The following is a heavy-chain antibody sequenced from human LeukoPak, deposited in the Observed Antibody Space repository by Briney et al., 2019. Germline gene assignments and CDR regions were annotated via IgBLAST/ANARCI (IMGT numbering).Heavy chain of an antibody. D-gene: IGHD5/OR15-5a*01. V-gene: IGHV4-30-2*01. Sequence: SETLSLTCTVSGGSISSSSYYWSWIRQPPGKGLEWIGYIYHSGSTYYNPSLKSRVTISVDRSKNQFSLKLSSVTAADTAVYYCAGLRRIVYWGQGTLVTVSS. CDR1: GGSISSSSYY. CDR3: AGLRRIVY. CDR2: IYHSGST. J-gene: IGHJ4*02.